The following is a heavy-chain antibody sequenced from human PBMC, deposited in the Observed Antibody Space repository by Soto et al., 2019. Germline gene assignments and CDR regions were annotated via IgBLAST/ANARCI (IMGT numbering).Heavy chain of an antibody. Sequence: SETLSLTCAVYGGSFSGYYWSWIRQPPGKGLEWIGEINHSGSTNYNPSLKSRVTISVDTSKNQFSLKLSSVTAADTAVYYCARVYSSSSVYYYYYGMDVRGQGTTVTVSS. CDR2: INHSGST. D-gene: IGHD6-6*01. CDR1: GGSFSGYY. J-gene: IGHJ6*02. V-gene: IGHV4-34*01. CDR3: ARVYSSSSVYYYYYGMDV.